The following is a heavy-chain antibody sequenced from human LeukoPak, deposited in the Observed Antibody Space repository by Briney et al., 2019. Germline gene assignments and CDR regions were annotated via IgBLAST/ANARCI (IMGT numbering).Heavy chain of an antibody. CDR1: VYTFTSYG. V-gene: IGHV1-18*01. CDR3: AREMPQIGYCSGGSCYDYFDY. D-gene: IGHD2-15*01. CDR2: ISAYNGNT. Sequence: ASVKVSCKASVYTFTSYGISWVRQAPGQGLEWMGWISAYNGNTNYAQKLQGRVTMTTDTSTSTAYMELRSLRSDDTAVYYCAREMPQIGYCSGGSCYDYFDYWGQGTLVTVSS. J-gene: IGHJ4*02.